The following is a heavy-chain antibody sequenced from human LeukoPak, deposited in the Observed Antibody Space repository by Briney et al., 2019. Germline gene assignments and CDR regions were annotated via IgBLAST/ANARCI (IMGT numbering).Heavy chain of an antibody. V-gene: IGHV3-49*03. CDR2: IRSKAYGGTT. Sequence: GGSLRLSCTASGFIFGDYAMSWFRQAPGKGLEWVGFIRSKAYGGTTEYAASVKGRFTISRDDSKSIAYLQMNSLKTEDTAAYYCTRPFDYGDYLPFDYWGQGTLVTVSS. D-gene: IGHD4-17*01. CDR3: TRPFDYGDYLPFDY. J-gene: IGHJ4*02. CDR1: GFIFGDYA.